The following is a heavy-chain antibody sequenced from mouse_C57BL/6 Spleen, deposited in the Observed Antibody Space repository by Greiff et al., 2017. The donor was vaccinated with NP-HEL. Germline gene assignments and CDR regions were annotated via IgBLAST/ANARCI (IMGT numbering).Heavy chain of an antibody. CDR2: IDPSDSET. CDR3: ARPQTAQATWFAY. J-gene: IGHJ3*01. CDR1: GYTFTSYW. Sequence: VKLMESGAELVRPGSSVKLSCKASGYTFTSYWMHWVKQRPIQGLEWIGNIDPSDSETHYNQKFKDKATLTVDKSSSTAYMQLSSLTSEDSAVYYCARPQTAQATWFAYWGQGTLVTVSA. D-gene: IGHD3-2*02. V-gene: IGHV1-52*01.